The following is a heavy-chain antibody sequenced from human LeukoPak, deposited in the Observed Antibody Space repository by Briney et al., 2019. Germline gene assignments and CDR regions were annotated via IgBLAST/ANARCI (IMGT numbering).Heavy chain of an antibody. V-gene: IGHV3-23*01. D-gene: IGHD2-8*02. CDR2: ISGGGGTI. Sequence: GGSLRLSCAASGFTFRSYAMSWVRQAPGKGLEWVSGISGGGGTIYYADSVKGRFTISRDISRNTLYLQMNSLRADDTAVYYCAKEVAYLEYWGQGTLVTVSS. CDR3: AKEVAYLEY. J-gene: IGHJ4*02. CDR1: GFTFRSYA.